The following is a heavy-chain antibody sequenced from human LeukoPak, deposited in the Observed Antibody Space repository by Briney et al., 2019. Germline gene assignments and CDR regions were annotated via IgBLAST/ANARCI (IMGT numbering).Heavy chain of an antibody. D-gene: IGHD7-27*01. CDR2: ISSSSSNI. J-gene: IGHJ4*02. CDR3: AREPPGAHFDY. CDR1: GFTFSSYS. V-gene: IGHV3-21*01. Sequence: PGGSLRLSCTASGFTFSSYSMNWVRQAPGRGLEWVSYISSSSSNIFYADSFKGRFTISRDNAQNSLYLQMNSLRVEDTAVYYCAREPPGAHFDYWGQGTPVIVSS.